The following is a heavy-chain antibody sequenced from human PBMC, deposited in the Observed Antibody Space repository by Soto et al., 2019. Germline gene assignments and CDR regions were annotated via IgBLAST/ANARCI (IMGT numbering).Heavy chain of an antibody. CDR2: MNPNSGNT. V-gene: IGHV1-8*01. D-gene: IGHD1-26*01. Sequence: PSVKVSCKASGYTFTSYDINWVRQAPGQGLEWMGWMNPNSGNTGYAQKFQGRVTMTTSTSIRTAFMELSSLRSEDTAVYYCARVGGNWEDDYFDYWGQGTLVTVSS. CDR1: GYTFTSYD. J-gene: IGHJ4*02. CDR3: ARVGGNWEDDYFDY.